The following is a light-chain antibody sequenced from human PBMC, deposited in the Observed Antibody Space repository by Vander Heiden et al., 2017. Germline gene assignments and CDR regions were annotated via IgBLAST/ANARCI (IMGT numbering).Light chain of an antibody. J-gene: IGLJ3*02. CDR3: AAWDDSLSGGV. CDR2: RNN. V-gene: IGLV1-47*01. Sequence: QSVLTQPPSASGPPGQRATISCSGSSSNIGSNYVYWYQQLPGTAPKLLIYRNNQRPSGVPDRFSGSKSGTSASLAISGLRSEDEADYYCAAWDDSLSGGVFGGGTKLTVL. CDR1: SSNIGSNY.